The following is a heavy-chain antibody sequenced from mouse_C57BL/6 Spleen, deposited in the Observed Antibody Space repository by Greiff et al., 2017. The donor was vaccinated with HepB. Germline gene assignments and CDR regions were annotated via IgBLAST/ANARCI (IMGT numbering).Heavy chain of an antibody. D-gene: IGHD1-1*01. CDR3: AKNHYGSSFYAMDY. CDR1: GFSLTSYG. Sequence: QVQLKESGPGLVQPSQSLSITCTVSGFSLTSYGVHWVHQSPGKGLEWLGVIWRGGSTDYNAAFMSRLSITKDNSKSQVFFKMNSLQADDTAIYYCAKNHYGSSFYAMDYWGQGTSVTVSS. J-gene: IGHJ4*01. V-gene: IGHV2-5*01. CDR2: IWRGGST.